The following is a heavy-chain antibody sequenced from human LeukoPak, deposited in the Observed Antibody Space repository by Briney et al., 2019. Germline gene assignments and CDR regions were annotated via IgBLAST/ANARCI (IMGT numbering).Heavy chain of an antibody. Sequence: GGSLRLSCAASGLTVSSNCMSWVRQAPRKGLEWVSGISGSGGRTYYADSVKGRFTISRDNSKNTLYLQMNSLRAEDTAVYYCAKAPGGRFDYWGQGTLVTVSS. D-gene: IGHD1-26*01. J-gene: IGHJ4*02. CDR3: AKAPGGRFDY. CDR2: ISGSGGRT. CDR1: GLTVSSNC. V-gene: IGHV3-23*01.